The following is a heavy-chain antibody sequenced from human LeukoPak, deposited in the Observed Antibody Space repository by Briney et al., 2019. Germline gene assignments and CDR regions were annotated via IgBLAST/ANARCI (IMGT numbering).Heavy chain of an antibody. CDR3: ANRPGWRGFEC. CDR2: IYYSGST. J-gene: IGHJ4*02. V-gene: IGHV4-59*01. Sequence: SETLSLTCTVSGGSISSYYWSWIRQPPGKGLEWIGYIYYSGSTNYNPSLKSRVTISVDTSKNQFSLKLSSVTAADTAVYYCANRPGWRGFECWGQGTLVTVSS. D-gene: IGHD1-14*01. CDR1: GGSISSYY.